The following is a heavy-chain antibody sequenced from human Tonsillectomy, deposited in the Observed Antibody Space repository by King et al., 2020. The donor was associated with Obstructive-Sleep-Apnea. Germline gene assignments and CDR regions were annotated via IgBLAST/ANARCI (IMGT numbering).Heavy chain of an antibody. CDR1: GFTFSNYA. CDR3: AKDAWGEYFQH. V-gene: IGHV3-23*04. Sequence: VQLVESGGGLVQPGGSLRLSCAASGFTFSNYAMSWVRQAPGKGPEWVSTIHNNGVNTYYADSVKGRFTISRDNSKNTLYLQMNSPRADDTAVYYCAKDAWGEYFQHWGQGTLVTVSS. J-gene: IGHJ1*01. D-gene: IGHD7-27*01. CDR2: IHNNGVNT.